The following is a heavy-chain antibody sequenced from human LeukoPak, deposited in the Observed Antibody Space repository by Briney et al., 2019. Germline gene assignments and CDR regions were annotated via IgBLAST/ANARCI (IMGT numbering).Heavy chain of an antibody. CDR3: AKAPYYDFWSGYRSFDY. Sequence: SGGSLRLSCAASGFTFSSYAMSWVRQAPGKGLEWVSAISGSGGSTYYADSVKGRFTISRDNSKNTLYLQMNSLRAEDTAVYYCAKAPYYDFWSGYRSFDYWGQGTLVTVS. CDR1: GFTFSSYA. J-gene: IGHJ4*02. D-gene: IGHD3-3*01. CDR2: ISGSGGST. V-gene: IGHV3-23*01.